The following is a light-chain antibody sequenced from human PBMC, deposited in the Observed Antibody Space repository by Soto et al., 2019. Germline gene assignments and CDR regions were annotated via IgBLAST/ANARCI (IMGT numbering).Light chain of an antibody. V-gene: IGKV2-28*01. CDR2: LGS. J-gene: IGKJ2*01. Sequence: DIVMTQSPLSLPVTPGEPASISCRSSQSLLHSNGYNYLDWYLQKPGQSPQLLIYLGSYRASGVPDRFGGSGSGTEFTLTISSVEAEDVGVYYCMQDLQTPYTFGQGTKLEIK. CDR1: QSLLHSNGYNY. CDR3: MQDLQTPYT.